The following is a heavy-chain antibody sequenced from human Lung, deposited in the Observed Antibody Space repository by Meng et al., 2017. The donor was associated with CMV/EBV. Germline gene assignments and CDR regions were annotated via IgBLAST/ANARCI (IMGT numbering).Heavy chain of an antibody. V-gene: IGHV3-11*01. Sequence: SCAASGFTFSDYYMSWIRQAPGKGLEWVSYISSSGSTIYYADSVKGRFTVSRDNAKNSLYLQMNSLRAEDTAVYYCARARRVAGDYCEYWGEGTXVTVSS. CDR3: ARARRVAGDYCEY. J-gene: IGHJ4*02. CDR2: ISSSGSTI. CDR1: GFTFSDYY. D-gene: IGHD3-3*01.